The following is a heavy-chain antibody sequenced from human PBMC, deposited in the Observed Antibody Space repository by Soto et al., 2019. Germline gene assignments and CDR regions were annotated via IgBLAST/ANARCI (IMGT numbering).Heavy chain of an antibody. CDR3: ARDSYYYDSSGYYRYLNY. J-gene: IGHJ4*02. V-gene: IGHV1-46*01. Sequence: ASVKVSCKASGYTFTSYYMHWVLQAPGQGLEWMGIINPSGGSTSYAQKFQGRVTMTRDTSTSTVYMELSSLRSEDTAVYYCARDSYYYDSSGYYRYLNYWGQGTLVTVS. D-gene: IGHD3-22*01. CDR1: GYTFTSYY. CDR2: INPSGGST.